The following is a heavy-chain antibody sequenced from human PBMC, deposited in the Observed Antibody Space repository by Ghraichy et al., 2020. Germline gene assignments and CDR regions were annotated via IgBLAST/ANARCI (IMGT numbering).Heavy chain of an antibody. CDR1: GGSFSGYY. J-gene: IGHJ4*02. Sequence: SETLSLTCAVYGGSFSGYYWSWIRQPPGKGLEWIGEINHSGSTNYNPSLKSRVTISVDTSKNQFSLKLSSVTAADTAVYYCARGTRDDIVVVPAAFPGGYYFDSWGQGALVTVSS. CDR3: ARGTRDDIVVVPAAFPGGYYFDS. V-gene: IGHV4-34*01. CDR2: INHSGST. D-gene: IGHD2-2*01.